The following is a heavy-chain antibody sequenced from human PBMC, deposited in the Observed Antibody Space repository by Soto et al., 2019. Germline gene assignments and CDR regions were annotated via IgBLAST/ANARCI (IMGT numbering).Heavy chain of an antibody. CDR3: AKDPIRLDY. D-gene: IGHD6-6*01. J-gene: IGHJ4*02. Sequence: GESLKISCAASGFTFSSYAMSWVRQAPGKGLEWVSAISGSGGSTYYADSVKGRFTISRDNSKNTLYLQMNSLRAEDTAVYYCAKDPIRLDYWGQGTLVTVSS. CDR1: GFTFSSYA. CDR2: ISGSGGST. V-gene: IGHV3-23*01.